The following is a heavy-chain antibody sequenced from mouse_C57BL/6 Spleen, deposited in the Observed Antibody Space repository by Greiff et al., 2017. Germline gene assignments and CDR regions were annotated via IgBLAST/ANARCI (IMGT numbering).Heavy chain of an antibody. CDR2: ISSGSSTI. J-gene: IGHJ2*01. D-gene: IGHD2-5*01. CDR1: GFTFSDYG. V-gene: IGHV5-17*01. CDR3: ARRDYSNYGYFDY. Sequence: DVHLVESGGGLVKPGGSLKLSCAASGFTFSDYGMHWVRQAPEKGLEWVAYISSGSSTIYYADTVKGRFTISRDNAKNTLFLQMTSLRSEDTAMYYCARRDYSNYGYFDYWGQGTTLTVSS.